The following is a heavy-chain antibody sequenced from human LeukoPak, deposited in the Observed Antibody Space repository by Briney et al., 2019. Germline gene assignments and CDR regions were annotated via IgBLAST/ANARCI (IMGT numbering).Heavy chain of an antibody. CDR2: ISGSGGST. CDR1: GFTFSSYA. CDR3: ARIESVVATGGYYYMDV. V-gene: IGHV3-23*01. Sequence: GGSLRLSCAASGFTFSSYAMSWVRQAPGKGLEWVSAISGSGGSTYYADSVKGRFTISRDNSKNTLYLQMNSLRVEDTAVYYCARIESVVATGGYYYMDVWGKGTTVTVSS. J-gene: IGHJ6*03. D-gene: IGHD2-15*01.